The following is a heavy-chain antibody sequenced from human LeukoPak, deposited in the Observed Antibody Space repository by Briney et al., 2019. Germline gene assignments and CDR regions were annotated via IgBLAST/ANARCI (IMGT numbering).Heavy chain of an antibody. J-gene: IGHJ4*02. Sequence: GGSLRLSCAASGFTVSSNYINWVRQAPGKGLEWVSLIYGSTSADYADSVKGRFTISRDTSMNTVYLQMNNLRAEDTAVYYCARSNFGDDYWGQGTLVTVSS. CDR2: IYGSTSA. CDR1: GFTVSSNY. D-gene: IGHD4-17*01. V-gene: IGHV3-66*01. CDR3: ARSNFGDDY.